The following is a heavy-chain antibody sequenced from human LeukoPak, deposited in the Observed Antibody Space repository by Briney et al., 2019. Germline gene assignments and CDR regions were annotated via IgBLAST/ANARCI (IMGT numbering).Heavy chain of an antibody. CDR2: ISAYNGNT. CDR3: ARGSSGWYSKVYYMDV. J-gene: IGHJ6*03. V-gene: IGHV1-18*01. CDR1: GYTFTSYG. D-gene: IGHD6-19*01. Sequence: ASVKVSCKASGYTFTSYGISWVRQAPGQGLEWMGWISAYNGNTNYAQKLQGRVTMTTDTSTSTAYMELGSLRSDDTAVYYCARGSSGWYSKVYYMDVWGKGTTVTISS.